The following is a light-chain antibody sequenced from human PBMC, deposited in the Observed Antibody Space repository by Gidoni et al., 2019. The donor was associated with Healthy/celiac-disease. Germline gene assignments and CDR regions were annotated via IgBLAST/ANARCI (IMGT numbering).Light chain of an antibody. J-gene: IGKJ1*01. CDR1: QSVSSN. CDR2: GAS. V-gene: IGKV3-15*01. Sequence: EIVMTPSPATLSVSPGERATLSCRASQSVSSNLAWYQQKPGQAPRLLIYGASTRATGIPARVSGSGSGTEFTLTISSLQSEDFAVYYCQQYNNWRTWTFGQGTKVEIK. CDR3: QQYNNWRTWT.